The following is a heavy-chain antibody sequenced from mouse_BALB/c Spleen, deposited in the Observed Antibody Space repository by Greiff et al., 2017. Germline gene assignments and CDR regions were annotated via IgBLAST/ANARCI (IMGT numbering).Heavy chain of an antibody. D-gene: IGHD1-2*01. J-gene: IGHJ3*01. CDR2: INPGSGGT. CDR1: GYAFTNYL. CDR3: ARSHYGPWFAY. V-gene: IGHV1-54*01. Sequence: VQLQQSGAELVRPGTSVKVSCKASGYAFTNYLIEWVKQRPGQGLEWIGVINPGSGGTNYNEKFKGKATLTADKSSSTAYMQLSSLTSDDSAVYFCARSHYGPWFAYWGQGTLVTGSA.